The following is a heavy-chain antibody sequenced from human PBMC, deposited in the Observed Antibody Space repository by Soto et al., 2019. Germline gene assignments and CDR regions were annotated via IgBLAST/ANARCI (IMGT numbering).Heavy chain of an antibody. J-gene: IGHJ4*02. V-gene: IGHV1-2*02. CDR3: ARGLVSEQLGQSY. CDR2: INPNSGGT. Sequence: ASVKVSCKASGYTFTGYYMHWVRQAPGQGLEWMGWINPNSGGTNYAQKFQGRVTMTRDTSISTAYMELSRLRSDDTAVYYCARGLVSEQLGQSYWGPGTLVTVSS. D-gene: IGHD6-6*01. CDR1: GYTFTGYY.